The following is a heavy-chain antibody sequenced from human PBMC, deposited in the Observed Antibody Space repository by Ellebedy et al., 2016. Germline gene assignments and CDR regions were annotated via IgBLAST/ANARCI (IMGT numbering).Heavy chain of an antibody. J-gene: IGHJ4*02. CDR3: AKVGTNDYVWGSYRNYYFDY. D-gene: IGHD3-16*02. CDR2: ISYDGSNK. V-gene: IGHV3-30*18. Sequence: GGSLRLSCAASGFTFSSYGMHWVRQAPGKGLEWVAVISYDGSNKYYADSVKGRFTISRDNSKNTLYLQMNSLRAEDTAVYYCAKVGTNDYVWGSYRNYYFDYWGQGTLVTVSS. CDR1: GFTFSSYG.